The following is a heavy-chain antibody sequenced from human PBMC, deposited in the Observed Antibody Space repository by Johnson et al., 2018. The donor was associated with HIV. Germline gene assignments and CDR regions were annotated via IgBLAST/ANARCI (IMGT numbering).Heavy chain of an antibody. CDR2: ISYDGSNQ. D-gene: IGHD3-22*01. Sequence: QVQLVESGGGVVRPGGSLTLSCAASGFTFGRFAMHWVRQAPGKGLDWVALISYDGSNQYYAASVQGRFTISRDNSENTLYLQMNSLRTEDTALYYCAYKDTTYYYADFNIWGQGTVVTVSS. V-gene: IGHV3-30*03. CDR1: GFTFGRFA. J-gene: IGHJ3*02. CDR3: AYKDTTYYYADFNI.